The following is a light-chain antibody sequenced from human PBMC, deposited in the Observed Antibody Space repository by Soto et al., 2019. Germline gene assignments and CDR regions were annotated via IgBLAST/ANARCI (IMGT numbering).Light chain of an antibody. CDR3: QQYNNWLRWT. V-gene: IGKV4-1*01. CDR1: QSVLYSSNNRNY. CDR2: GAS. J-gene: IGKJ1*01. Sequence: DIVTTQSPDSLAVSLGERVTINCTSSQSVLYSSNNRNYLAWYQQKPGQAPRLLIYGASTRATGIPARFSGSGSGTEFTLTISSLQSEDFAVYYCQQYNNWLRWTFGQGTKVDIK.